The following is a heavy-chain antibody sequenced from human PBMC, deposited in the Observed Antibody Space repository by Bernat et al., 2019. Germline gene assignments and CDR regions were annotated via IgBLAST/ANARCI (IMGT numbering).Heavy chain of an antibody. CDR2: IKSKTDGATT. CDR3: TTELWFGELGLDPNDY. CDR1: GFTFSNAW. V-gene: IGHV3-15*07. D-gene: IGHD3-10*01. J-gene: IGHJ4*02. Sequence: EVQLVESGGGLVKPGGSLRLSCAASGFTFSNAWMNWVRQAPGKGLEWVGRIKSKTDGATTDYAAPVKGRFTISRDDSKNTLYLQMNSLKTEDTAVYYCTTELWFGELGLDPNDYWGQGTLVTVSS.